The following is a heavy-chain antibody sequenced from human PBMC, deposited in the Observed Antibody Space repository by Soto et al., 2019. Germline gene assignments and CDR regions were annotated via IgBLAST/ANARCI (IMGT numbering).Heavy chain of an antibody. J-gene: IGHJ6*02. Sequence: EVQLVESGGGLVQPGGSLRLSCAASGFTFSSYSMNCVRQAPGKGLEWLSYISSSSSAIYYADSVKGRFTISRDNAKNSLYLQMNSLRDEDTAVYYCARRVKGAARGMDVWGQGTTVTVSS. V-gene: IGHV3-48*02. CDR1: GFTFSSYS. CDR2: ISSSSSAI. D-gene: IGHD2-15*01. CDR3: ARRVKGAARGMDV.